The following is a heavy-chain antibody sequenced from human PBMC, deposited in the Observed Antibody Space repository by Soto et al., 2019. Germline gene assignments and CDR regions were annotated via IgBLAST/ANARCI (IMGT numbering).Heavy chain of an antibody. Sequence: TLSLTCTVSGGSISSGGYYWTWIRQHPGKGLEWIGYNYYSGITYYNPSLKSRVTISLDTSKNQFSLKLSSVTAADTAVYYCARGSSIAGLYYGLDVWGKGTTVTVSS. CDR3: ARGSSIAGLYYGLDV. D-gene: IGHD6-6*01. CDR1: GGSISSGGYY. V-gene: IGHV4-31*03. J-gene: IGHJ6*04. CDR2: NYYSGIT.